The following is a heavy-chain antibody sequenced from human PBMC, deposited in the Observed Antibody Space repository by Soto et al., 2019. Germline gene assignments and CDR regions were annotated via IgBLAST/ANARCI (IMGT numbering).Heavy chain of an antibody. D-gene: IGHD3-16*01. CDR1: GGSISSGGYY. CDR3: ARGPGIMAKIDY. V-gene: IGHV4-31*03. CDR2: IYYSGST. J-gene: IGHJ4*02. Sequence: SETLSLTCTVSGGSISSGGYYWSWIRQHPGKGLEWIGYIYYSGSTYYKPSLKSRVTISVDTSKNQFSLKLSSVTAAYTAVYYCARGPGIMAKIDYWGQGTLVTVSS.